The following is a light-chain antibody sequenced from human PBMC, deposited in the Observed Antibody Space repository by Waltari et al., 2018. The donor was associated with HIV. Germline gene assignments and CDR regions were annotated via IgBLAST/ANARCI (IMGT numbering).Light chain of an antibody. Sequence: QSALTHPASVSGSLGQAHTNPSTETRRDVGGYTYISWYQKHPGKAPKDMIYDVNNPTSGVSNRFSGSKSGNTASLTISGLQSEDEAHYYCTSYRSSSTLVFGGGTKLTVL. V-gene: IGLV2-14*01. CDR2: DVN. CDR1: RRDVGGYTY. CDR3: TSYRSSSTLV. J-gene: IGLJ2*01.